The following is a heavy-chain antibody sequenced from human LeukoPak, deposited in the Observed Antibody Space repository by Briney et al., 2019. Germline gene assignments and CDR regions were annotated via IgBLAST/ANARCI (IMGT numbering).Heavy chain of an antibody. D-gene: IGHD3-10*01. CDR1: GFTFDDYA. CDR2: IRWNSGRI. V-gene: IGHV3-9*01. Sequence: GRSLRLSCAASGFTFDDYAMHWVRQAPGKGLEWVSGIRWNSGRIGYADSVKGRFTISRDNAKNSLYLQMNSLRAEDTALYYCAKATSDYYGSGSYYFDYWGQGTLVTVSS. CDR3: AKATSDYYGSGSYYFDY. J-gene: IGHJ4*02.